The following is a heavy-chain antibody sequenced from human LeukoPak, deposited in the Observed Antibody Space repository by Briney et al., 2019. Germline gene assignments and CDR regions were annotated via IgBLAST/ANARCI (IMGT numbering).Heavy chain of an antibody. Sequence: SETLSLTCTVSGGSISSSSYYWGWIRQPPGKGLEWIGSIYYSGSTYYNPSLKSRVTISVDTSKNQFSLKLSSVTAADTAVYYCARATTVTTYDYWGQGTLVTVSS. J-gene: IGHJ4*02. CDR3: ARATTVTTYDY. V-gene: IGHV4-39*07. D-gene: IGHD4-17*01. CDR2: IYYSGST. CDR1: GGSISSSSYY.